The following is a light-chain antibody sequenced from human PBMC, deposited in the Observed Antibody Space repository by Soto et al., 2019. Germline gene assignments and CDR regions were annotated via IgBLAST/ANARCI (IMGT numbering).Light chain of an antibody. Sequence: EIVLTQSPATLSLSPGERATLSCRASQSVSSYLAWYQQKPGQAPRLLIYDASNRATGIRARFSGSGSGTDFTLAISSREPEDFAVYYCQQRSNWPPRTFGGGTKVEIK. J-gene: IGKJ4*01. CDR3: QQRSNWPPRT. V-gene: IGKV3-11*01. CDR2: DAS. CDR1: QSVSSY.